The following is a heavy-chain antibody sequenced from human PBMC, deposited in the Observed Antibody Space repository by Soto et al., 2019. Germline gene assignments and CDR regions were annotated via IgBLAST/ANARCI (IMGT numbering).Heavy chain of an antibody. Sequence: SETLSLTCTVSGGSISSYYWSWIRQPPGKGLEWIGYIYYSGSTNYNPSLKSRVTISVDRSKNQFSLKLSSVTAADTAVYYCARAPMVRGVYYYYGMDVWGQGTTVTVSS. D-gene: IGHD3-10*01. J-gene: IGHJ6*02. CDR2: IYYSGST. CDR1: GGSISSYY. V-gene: IGHV4-59*12. CDR3: ARAPMVRGVYYYYGMDV.